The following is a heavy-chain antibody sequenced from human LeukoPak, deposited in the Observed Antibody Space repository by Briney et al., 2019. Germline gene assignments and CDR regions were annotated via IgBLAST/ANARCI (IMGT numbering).Heavy chain of an antibody. J-gene: IGHJ4*02. Sequence: ASVKVSCKASGYTFTSYYMHWVRQAPGQGLEGMGIIYPSGGSTSYTQKFQGRVTMTRDTSTSTVYMELSSLRSEDTTVYYGAREGIAGAGTCGYYFDYGCQGTLVTVTS. CDR2: IYPSGGST. CDR1: GYTFTSYY. D-gene: IGHD6-19*01. CDR3: AREGIAGAGTCGYYFDY. V-gene: IGHV1-46*03.